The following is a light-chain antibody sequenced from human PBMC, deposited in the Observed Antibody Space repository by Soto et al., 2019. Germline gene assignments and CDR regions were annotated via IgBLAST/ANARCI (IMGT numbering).Light chain of an antibody. CDR2: LGS. CDR1: ARLLHKNGYNY. CDR3: MQPLENFRT. Sequence: DIVMTQSPLSLYVTPGEAASIYCMSSARLLHKNGYNYVDWYMQKPGQSPQLLIYLGSNRASGVPDRFSGSGSDTYFTLEISRVEADDVGVYYCMQPLENFRTFGQGTKVDIK. V-gene: IGKV2-28*01. J-gene: IGKJ1*01.